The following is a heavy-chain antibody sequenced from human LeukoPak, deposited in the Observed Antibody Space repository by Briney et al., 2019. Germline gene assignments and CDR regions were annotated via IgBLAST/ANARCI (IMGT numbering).Heavy chain of an antibody. V-gene: IGHV3-23*01. J-gene: IGHJ5*02. CDR3: ARAREHRGQTGFDP. CDR1: GFTFSNYA. Sequence: GGSLRLSCAASGFTFSNYAMSWVRQAPGKGLEWVSHISTAGGSTYYADSVKGRFTISRDNSKNMLYLQMNSLRAEDTAVYSCARAREHRGQTGFDPWGQGTLVTVCS. CDR2: ISTAGGST. D-gene: IGHD3-10*01.